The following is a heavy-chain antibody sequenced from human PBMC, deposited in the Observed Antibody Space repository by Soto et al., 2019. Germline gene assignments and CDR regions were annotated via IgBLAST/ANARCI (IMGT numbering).Heavy chain of an antibody. D-gene: IGHD2-15*01. J-gene: IGHJ4*02. V-gene: IGHV4-39*01. CDR2: IYYSGST. CDR3: ARRGAVAATTYDY. CDR1: GGSISSSSYY. Sequence: SETLCLTCTVSGGSISSSSYYWGWIRKPPGKGLEWIGSIYYSGSTYYNPSLKSRVTISVDTSKNQFSLKLSSVTAADTAVYYCARRGAVAATTYDYWGQGTLVTVS.